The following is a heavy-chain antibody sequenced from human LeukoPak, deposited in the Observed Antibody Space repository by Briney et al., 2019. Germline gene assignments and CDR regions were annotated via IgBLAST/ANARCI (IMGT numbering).Heavy chain of an antibody. CDR1: GGTFSSYA. D-gene: IGHD3-16*01. CDR3: ASLRGRTLSFDI. J-gene: IGHJ3*02. Sequence: SVKVSCKASGGTFSSYAISWVRQAPGQGLEWMGGIIPIFGTANYAQKFQGRVTITTDESTSTAYMELSSLRSEDTAVYYCASLRGRTLSFDIWGQGAMVTVSS. V-gene: IGHV1-69*05. CDR2: IIPIFGTA.